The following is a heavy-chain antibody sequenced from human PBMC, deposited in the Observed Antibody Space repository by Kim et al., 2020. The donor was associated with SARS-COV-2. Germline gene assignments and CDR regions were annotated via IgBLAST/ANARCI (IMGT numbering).Heavy chain of an antibody. Sequence: FQGRVTMTRDTSTSTVYMELSSLRSEETAVYYCARVGVYYDILTGYYLDYWGQGTLVTVSS. V-gene: IGHV1-46*01. CDR3: ARVGVYYDILTGYYLDY. J-gene: IGHJ4*02. D-gene: IGHD3-9*01.